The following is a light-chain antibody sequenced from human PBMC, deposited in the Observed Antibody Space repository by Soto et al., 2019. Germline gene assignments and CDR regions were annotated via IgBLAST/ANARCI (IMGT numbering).Light chain of an antibody. V-gene: IGLV1-51*02. CDR3: ATWDNSLSAWV. J-gene: IGLJ3*02. CDR2: ENN. Sequence: QSVLTQPPSVSAAPGQKVTISCSGSSSNIGNNYVSWYQQLPGTAPKLLIYENNKRPSGIPDRFSGSKSATSATLGITGLQTGDEADYYCATWDNSLSAWVLGGGTKLTVL. CDR1: SSNIGNNY.